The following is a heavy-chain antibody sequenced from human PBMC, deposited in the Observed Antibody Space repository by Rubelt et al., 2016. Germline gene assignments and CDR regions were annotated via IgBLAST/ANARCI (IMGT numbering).Heavy chain of an antibody. J-gene: IGHJ3*02. CDR1: GGSFSIYY. V-gene: IGHV4-34*01. Sequence: QVQLQQWGAGLLKPSETLSLTCAVYGGSFSIYYWSWIRQPPGQGLEWIGGINHSGSPNYNPSLMSRVTISRYPTKNRFPLGLICVTAADTAVYYCASSRFSDLFRAFDIWGQGTMVTVSS. CDR3: ASSRFSDLFRAFDI. CDR2: INHSGSP. D-gene: IGHD2-21*01.